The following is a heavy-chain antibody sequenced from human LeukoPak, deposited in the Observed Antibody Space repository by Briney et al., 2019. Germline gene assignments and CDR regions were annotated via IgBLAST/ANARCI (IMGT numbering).Heavy chain of an antibody. D-gene: IGHD3-22*01. CDR2: IYYSGST. Sequence: PSETLSLTCTVSGGSISSYYWSWIRQPPGKGLEWIGYIYYSGSTNYNPSLKSRVTISVDTSKNQSSLKLSSVTAADTAVYYCATYYYDSSGHFDYWGQGTLVTVSS. J-gene: IGHJ4*02. V-gene: IGHV4-59*01. CDR3: ATYYYDSSGHFDY. CDR1: GGSISSYY.